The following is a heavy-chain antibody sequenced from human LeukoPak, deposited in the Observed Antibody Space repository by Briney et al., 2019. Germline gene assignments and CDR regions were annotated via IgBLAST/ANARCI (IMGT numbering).Heavy chain of an antibody. J-gene: IGHJ3*02. D-gene: IGHD1-14*01. CDR3: ARARKFSMNDAFDI. CDR1: GFTLSSYW. Sequence: QPGGSLRLSCAASGFTLSSYWMSWVRQAPGKGLEWVANIKQDGSEKYYVDSVKGRFTISRDNAKNSLYLQTNSLRAEDTAVYYCARARKFSMNDAFDIWGQGTMVTVSS. CDR2: IKQDGSEK. V-gene: IGHV3-7*01.